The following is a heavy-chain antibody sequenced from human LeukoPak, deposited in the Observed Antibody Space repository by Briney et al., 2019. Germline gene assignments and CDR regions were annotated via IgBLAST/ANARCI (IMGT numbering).Heavy chain of an antibody. V-gene: IGHV1-69*13. CDR1: GGTFSSYA. Sequence: ASVKVSCKASGGTFSSYAISWVRQAPGQGLEWMGGIIPIFGTANYAQKFQGRVTITADESTSTAYMELSSLRSEDTAVYYCAREGAAAGINGFDYWGQGTLVTVSS. D-gene: IGHD6-13*01. CDR3: AREGAAAGINGFDY. J-gene: IGHJ4*02. CDR2: IIPIFGTA.